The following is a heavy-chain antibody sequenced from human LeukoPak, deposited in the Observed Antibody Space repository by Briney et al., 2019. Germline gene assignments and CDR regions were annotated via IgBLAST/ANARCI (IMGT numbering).Heavy chain of an antibody. CDR3: ARPPDYGDYVGGYFDY. CDR1: GYTFTGYY. Sequence: ASVKVSCKASGYTFTGYYMHWVRQAPGQGLEWMGWINPNSGGTNYAQKFQGRVTMTRDTSISTAYMELSRLRSDDTAVYYCARPPDYGDYVGGYFDYWGQGTLVTVSS. V-gene: IGHV1-2*02. D-gene: IGHD4-17*01. J-gene: IGHJ4*02. CDR2: INPNSGGT.